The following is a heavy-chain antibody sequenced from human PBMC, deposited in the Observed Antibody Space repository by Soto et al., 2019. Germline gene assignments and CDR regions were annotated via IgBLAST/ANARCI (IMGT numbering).Heavy chain of an antibody. D-gene: IGHD6-19*01. Sequence: QDQLVQSGVEVKKPGASVKVSCKASGYSFTNYGITWVRQATGQGCEWMGWISAYNGNTNYAQKFQGRVTMTTDASTSTAYFELRRLRSDDTAVYYCARDRGVAPPVAGNTHYYYYMDVWGKGTTVTVSS. V-gene: IGHV1-18*01. J-gene: IGHJ6*03. CDR1: GYSFTNYG. CDR3: ARDRGVAPPVAGNTHYYYYMDV. CDR2: ISAYNGNT.